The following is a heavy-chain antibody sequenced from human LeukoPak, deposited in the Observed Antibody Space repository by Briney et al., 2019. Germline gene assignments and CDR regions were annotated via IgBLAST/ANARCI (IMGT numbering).Heavy chain of an antibody. CDR3: AKVFEVRGARRPKDY. CDR2: ISYDGGNK. V-gene: IGHV3-30*18. D-gene: IGHD3-10*01. CDR1: GFTFSDYG. J-gene: IGHJ4*02. Sequence: GRSLRLSCAASGFTFSDYGMHWVRQAPGKGLEWVALISYDGGNKFYAGSVRDRFTISRDNSKNTLFLQMNSLRIEDTAVYYCAKVFEVRGARRPKDYWGQGTLVIVSS.